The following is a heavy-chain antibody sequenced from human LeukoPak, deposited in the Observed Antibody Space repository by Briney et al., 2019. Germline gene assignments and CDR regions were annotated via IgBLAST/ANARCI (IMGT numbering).Heavy chain of an antibody. Sequence: ASVKVSCKASGYTFTDFYMHWVRQAPGQGLEWMGWINPNSGDTNYAQKLQGRVTMTRDTSISTAYMELSSLRSDDTAIYYCARDQQYDYVNSGYFLGYGMDVWGQGITVTVSS. D-gene: IGHD3-22*01. CDR2: INPNSGDT. J-gene: IGHJ6*02. V-gene: IGHV1-2*02. CDR1: GYTFTDFY. CDR3: ARDQQYDYVNSGYFLGYGMDV.